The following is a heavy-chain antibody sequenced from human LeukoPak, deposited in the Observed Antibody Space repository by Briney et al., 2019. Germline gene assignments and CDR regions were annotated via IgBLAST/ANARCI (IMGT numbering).Heavy chain of an antibody. Sequence: GGSLRLSCAASGFTFSSYAMHWVRQAPGKGLEWVAVISYDGSNKYYADSVKGRFTISRDNSKNTLYLQMNSLRAEDTAVHYCARTPNYIDFVYWGQGTLVTVSS. CDR2: ISYDGSNK. D-gene: IGHD4/OR15-4a*01. CDR3: ARTPNYIDFVY. CDR1: GFTFSSYA. J-gene: IGHJ4*02. V-gene: IGHV3-30-3*01.